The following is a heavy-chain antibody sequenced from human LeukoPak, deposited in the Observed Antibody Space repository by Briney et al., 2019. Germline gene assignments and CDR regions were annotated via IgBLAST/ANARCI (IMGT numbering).Heavy chain of an antibody. V-gene: IGHV3-66*02. CDR1: GFTVRSNY. CDR2: ISHTGTYI. J-gene: IGHJ6*03. Sequence: GGSLRLSCAASGFTVRSNYMSWVRQAPGKGLEWISSISHTGTYIYYADSVKGRFTISRDNSKNTLYLQMNSLRAEDTAVYYCAKVLYYYYYMDVWGKGTTVTVSS. CDR3: AKVLYYYYYMDV.